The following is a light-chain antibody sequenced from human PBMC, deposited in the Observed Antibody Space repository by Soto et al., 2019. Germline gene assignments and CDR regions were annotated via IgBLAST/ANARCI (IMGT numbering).Light chain of an antibody. J-gene: IGLJ2*01. CDR1: SSDVGGYNY. Sequence: QSALTQPPSASGSPGQSVTISCTGTSSDVGGYNYVSWYQQHPGKAPKLMIYEVSKRPSGVPDRFSGSKSGNTASLTVSGLQAEDEADYYCSSYAGSKNFGVFGGGTKVTVL. CDR2: EVS. V-gene: IGLV2-8*01. CDR3: SSYAGSKNFGV.